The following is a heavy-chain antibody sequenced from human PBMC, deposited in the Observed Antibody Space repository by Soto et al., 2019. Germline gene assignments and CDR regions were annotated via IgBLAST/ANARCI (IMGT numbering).Heavy chain of an antibody. V-gene: IGHV2-70*11. Sequence: SGPTLVNPTQTLTLTCTFSGFSLSTSGMCVSWIRQPPGKALEWLARIDWDDDKYYSTSLKTRLTISKDTSKNQVVLTMTNMDPVDTATYYCARDSVALYYYYYGMDVWGQGSTVIVSS. CDR3: ARDSVALYYYYYGMDV. CDR1: GFSLSTSGMC. D-gene: IGHD2-21*01. CDR2: IDWDDDK. J-gene: IGHJ6*02.